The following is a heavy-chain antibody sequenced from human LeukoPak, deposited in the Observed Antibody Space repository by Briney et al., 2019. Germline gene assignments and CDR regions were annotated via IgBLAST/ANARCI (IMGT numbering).Heavy chain of an antibody. D-gene: IGHD3-3*01. CDR1: GFTFSNYW. J-gene: IGHJ4*02. V-gene: IGHV3-7*01. CDR2: IKQDGGEK. Sequence: PGGSLRLSCAASGFTFSNYWMNWVRQAPGKGLEWVANIKQDGGEKSYVDSVKGRFTISRDNAKNSLHLQMNSLRAEDTAVYYCARLGTIFGVVIDIRVFDYWGQGTLVTVSS. CDR3: ARLGTIFGVVIDIRVFDY.